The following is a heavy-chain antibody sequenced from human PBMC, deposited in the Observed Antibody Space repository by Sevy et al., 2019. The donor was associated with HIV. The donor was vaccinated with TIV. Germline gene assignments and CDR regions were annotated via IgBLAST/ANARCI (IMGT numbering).Heavy chain of an antibody. CDR3: ARYVRGDYAGGFDS. CDR1: GGSIRSTSYY. V-gene: IGHV4-39*01. Sequence: SETLSLTCSVSGGSIRSTSYYWGWIRQPPGKGLEWIASFDYAGTTYYTPALKSRLTISGDMSKNQFSLKLKSVTVADTAFYYCARYVRGDYAGGFDSWGQGTLVTVSS. CDR2: FDYAGTT. J-gene: IGHJ5*01. D-gene: IGHD4-17*01.